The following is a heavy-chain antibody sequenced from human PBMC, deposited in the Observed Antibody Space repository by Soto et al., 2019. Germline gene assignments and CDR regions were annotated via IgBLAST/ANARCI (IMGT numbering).Heavy chain of an antibody. CDR2: ITRDGYNK. J-gene: IGHJ4*02. V-gene: IGHV3-30*04. Sequence: GGSLRLSCAVSGFIFKNYALNWVRQAPGKGLEWVASITRDGYNKYYADSVKGRFTISRDNSKNTLSLQMTALRVEDSSVYYCTNSSVGSPSGGMDYWGPGTLVTVSS. D-gene: IGHD3-22*01. CDR3: TNSSVGSPSGGMDY. CDR1: GFIFKNYA.